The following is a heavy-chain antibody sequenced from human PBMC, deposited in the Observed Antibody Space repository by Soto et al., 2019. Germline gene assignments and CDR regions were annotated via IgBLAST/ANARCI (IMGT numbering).Heavy chain of an antibody. V-gene: IGHV3-23*01. CDR1: GFMFSAYA. J-gene: IGHJ4*02. CDR3: AREDGGRPFDY. Sequence: EVHLLESGGGLVQPGGSLRLSCAASGFMFSAYAMHWVRQAPGQGLEWVSSMSGTSDDTYYADSVKGRFTVSRDSSTDTLYLQLNSLRAEDTALYFCAREDGGRPFDYWGQGTRVIVSS. CDR2: MSGTSDDT. D-gene: IGHD1-26*01.